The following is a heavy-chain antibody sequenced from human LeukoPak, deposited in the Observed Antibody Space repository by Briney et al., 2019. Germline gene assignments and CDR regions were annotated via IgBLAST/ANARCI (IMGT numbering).Heavy chain of an antibody. Sequence: GASVKVSCKASGYTFTSYYMHWVRQAPEQGLEWMGTINPSGGNTNYAQNFQGRVPMTRNTSTSTVYMELSSLRSEDTAVYDCARGRMIVVVIPDNWFDPWGQGTLVSDPS. CDR2: INPSGGNT. CDR3: ARGRMIVVVIPDNWFDP. D-gene: IGHD3-22*01. V-gene: IGHV1-46*01. CDR1: GYTFTSYY. J-gene: IGHJ5*02.